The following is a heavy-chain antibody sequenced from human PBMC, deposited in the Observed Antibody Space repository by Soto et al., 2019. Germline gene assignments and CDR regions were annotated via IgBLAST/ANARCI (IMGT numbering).Heavy chain of an antibody. CDR3: ARGVGSGSYYNQYNWFAP. Sequence: QVQLVQFGGEVKRPGASVKVSCKASVYTFTNYGISWVRQAPGHGFEWMGWINVYNGNTKYAPKVQGRVTMTTDTSTSAAYMELRILRSEDTAVYYCARGVGSGSYYNQYNWFAPWGQGTLVTVSS. J-gene: IGHJ5*02. V-gene: IGHV1-18*01. CDR2: INVYNGNT. D-gene: IGHD3-10*01. CDR1: VYTFTNYG.